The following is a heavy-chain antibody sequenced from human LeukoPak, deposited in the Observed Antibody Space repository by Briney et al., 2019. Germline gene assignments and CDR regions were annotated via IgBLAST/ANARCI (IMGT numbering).Heavy chain of an antibody. V-gene: IGHV3-7*04. D-gene: IGHD5-24*01. CDR2: IKQDGSET. CDR3: ARGDGYYYNFDD. J-gene: IGHJ4*02. Sequence: GGSLRLSCAASGFTFSTYSMSWLRQAPGKGLEWVGNIKQDGSETKSVDSVKGRFTISRDNARNSLYLQLNSLRAEDTAVYYCARGDGYYYNFDDWGQGTLVTVSS. CDR1: GFTFSTYS.